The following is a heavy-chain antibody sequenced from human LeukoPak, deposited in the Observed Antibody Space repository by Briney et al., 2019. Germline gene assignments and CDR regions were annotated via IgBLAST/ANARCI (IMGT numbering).Heavy chain of an antibody. D-gene: IGHD3-16*02. CDR2: INSDGSST. V-gene: IGHV3-74*01. CDR1: GCTFSSYW. Sequence: GGSLRPSCAASGCTFSSYWMHWVRQAPGKGLVWVSRINSDGSSTSYADSVKGRFTISRDNAKNTLYLQMNSLRAEDTAVYYCARGDYVWGSYRPFDYWGQGTLVTVSS. J-gene: IGHJ4*02. CDR3: ARGDYVWGSYRPFDY.